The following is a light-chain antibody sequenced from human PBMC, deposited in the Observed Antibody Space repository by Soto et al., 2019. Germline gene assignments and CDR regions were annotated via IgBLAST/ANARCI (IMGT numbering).Light chain of an antibody. CDR2: RTS. CDR1: QNLYTN. CDR3: QQYNKWPPT. J-gene: IGKJ4*01. V-gene: IGKV3-15*01. Sequence: EIVLTQSPATLSVSPGEGATLSCRATQNLYTNLAWYQQKPGQAPRLLIYRTSTRATSIPARFSGSGSGTEFTLTISSLQSEDFAVYYCQQYNKWPPTFGGGTKVEIK.